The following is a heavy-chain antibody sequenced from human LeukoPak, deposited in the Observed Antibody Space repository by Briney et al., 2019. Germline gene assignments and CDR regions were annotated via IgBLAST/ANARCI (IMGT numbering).Heavy chain of an antibody. CDR1: GGSISSGGYS. D-gene: IGHD5-18*01. Sequence: PSETLSLTCAVSGGSISSGGYSWSWIRQPPGKGLEWIGYIYYSGSTYYNPSLKSRVTISVDTSKNQFSLKLSSVTAADTAVYYCARASSGYSYGYVWFDPWGQGTLVTVSS. J-gene: IGHJ5*02. CDR3: ARASSGYSYGYVWFDP. V-gene: IGHV4-30-4*07. CDR2: IYYSGST.